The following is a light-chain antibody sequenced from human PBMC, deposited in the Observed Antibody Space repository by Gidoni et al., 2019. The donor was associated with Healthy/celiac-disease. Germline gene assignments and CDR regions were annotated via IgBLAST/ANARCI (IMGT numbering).Light chain of an antibody. V-gene: IGKV1-33*01. J-gene: IGKJ1*01. CDR3: QQYDNLLRT. CDR1: QDISNY. CDR2: DAS. Sequence: DIQMTQSPASLSASVGDRVTITCQASQDISNYLNWYQQKPGKAPKLLIYDASNLETGVPSRFSGSGSGTDFTFPISSLQPEDIATYYCQQYDNLLRTFGQGTKVEIK.